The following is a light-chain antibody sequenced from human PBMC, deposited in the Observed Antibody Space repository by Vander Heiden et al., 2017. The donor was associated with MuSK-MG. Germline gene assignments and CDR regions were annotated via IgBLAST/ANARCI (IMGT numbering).Light chain of an antibody. J-gene: IGKJ1*01. Sequence: EIVLTQSPATLSLSPGERATLSCRASQSVSSYSAWYQQKPGQAPRLLIYDASNRATGIPARFSGSGSGTDFTLTISSLEPEDFAVYYCQQRSNGPTFGQGTKVEIK. CDR1: QSVSSY. CDR2: DAS. V-gene: IGKV3-11*01. CDR3: QQRSNGPT.